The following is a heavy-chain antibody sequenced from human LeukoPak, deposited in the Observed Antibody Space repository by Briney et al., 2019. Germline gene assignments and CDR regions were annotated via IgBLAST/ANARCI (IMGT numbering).Heavy chain of an antibody. CDR1: GGSISTYY. CDR3: ARSRRSTVTIDLDY. Sequence: SETLSLTCAVSGGSISTYYWSWIRQPPGKGLEWIGYIYYSGSTNYNPSLKSRVTISLDTSKSQFSLKLSFVTAADTAVYYCARSRRSTVTIDLDYWGQGTLVTVSS. D-gene: IGHD4-11*01. V-gene: IGHV4-59*01. J-gene: IGHJ4*02. CDR2: IYYSGST.